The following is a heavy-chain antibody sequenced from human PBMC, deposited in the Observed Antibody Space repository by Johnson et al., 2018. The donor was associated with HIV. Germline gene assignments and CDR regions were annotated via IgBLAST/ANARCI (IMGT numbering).Heavy chain of an antibody. CDR1: GFTVSINY. V-gene: IGHV3-30*03. CDR3: ASPSGSSRLAFDI. Sequence: QVQLVESGGGLIQPGGSLRLSCAASGFTVSINYMSWVRQAPGKGLEWVAVISYDGSNKYYADSVKGRFTISRDNSKNTLYLQMNSLRAEDTAVYYCASPSGSSRLAFDIWGQGTMVTVSS. CDR2: ISYDGSNK. D-gene: IGHD1-26*01. J-gene: IGHJ3*02.